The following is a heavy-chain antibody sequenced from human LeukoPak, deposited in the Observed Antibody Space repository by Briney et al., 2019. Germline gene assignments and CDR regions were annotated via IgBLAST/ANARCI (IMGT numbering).Heavy chain of an antibody. J-gene: IGHJ4*02. D-gene: IGHD3-22*01. Sequence: GGSLRLSCTASGFTFGDYAMSWVRQAPGKGLEWVGFIRSKAYGGTTEYAASVKGRFTISRDDSKSIAYLQMNGLKTEDTAVYYCTRDPRHDSSGYYYYPFDYWGQGTLVTVSS. CDR2: IRSKAYGGTT. CDR1: GFTFGDYA. CDR3: TRDPRHDSSGYYYYPFDY. V-gene: IGHV3-49*04.